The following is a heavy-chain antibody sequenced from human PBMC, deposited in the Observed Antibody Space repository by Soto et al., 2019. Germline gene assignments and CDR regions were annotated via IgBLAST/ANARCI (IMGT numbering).Heavy chain of an antibody. J-gene: IGHJ4*02. Sequence: GGSLRLSCAASGFTFNIYGMHWVREAPDKGLEWVALISYDGSNQYYADSVKGRFTISRDNSKNTLFLQMNSLRADDTAVYYCAKDQASGQGSFDSWGQGTLVTVSS. CDR1: GFTFNIYG. V-gene: IGHV3-30*18. CDR3: AKDQASGQGSFDS. CDR2: ISYDGSNQ.